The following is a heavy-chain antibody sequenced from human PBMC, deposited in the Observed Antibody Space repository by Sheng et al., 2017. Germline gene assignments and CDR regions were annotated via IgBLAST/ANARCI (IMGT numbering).Heavy chain of an antibody. CDR3: ARESRDGYNIFDY. CDR1: GGTFSSYT. V-gene: IGHV1-69*08. CDR2: IIPILGIA. D-gene: IGHD5-12*01. Sequence: QVQLVQSGAEVKKPGSSVKVSCKASGGTFSSYTISWVRQAPGQGLEWMGRIIPILGIANYAQKFQGRVTITADKSTSTAYMELSSLRSEDTAVYYCARESRDGYNIFDYWGQGTLVTVSS. J-gene: IGHJ4*02.